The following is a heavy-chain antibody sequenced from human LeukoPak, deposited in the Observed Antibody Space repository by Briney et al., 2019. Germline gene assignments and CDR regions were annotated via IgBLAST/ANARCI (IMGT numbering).Heavy chain of an antibody. CDR2: IDPSDSYT. V-gene: IGHV5-10-1*01. D-gene: IGHD6-6*01. J-gene: IGHJ4*02. CDR3: ARHVGDYSSSSGGDY. CDR1: GYSFTSYL. Sequence: KPGESLKISCKGSGYSFTSYLISWVRQMPGKGAEWMGRIDPSDSYTNYSPSFQGHVTISADKSSSTAYLQWSSLKDSDTAMYYCARHVGDYSSSSGGDYWGQGTLVTVSS.